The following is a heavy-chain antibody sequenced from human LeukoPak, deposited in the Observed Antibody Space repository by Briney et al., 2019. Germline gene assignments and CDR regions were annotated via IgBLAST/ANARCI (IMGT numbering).Heavy chain of an antibody. CDR2: ISSSGGST. D-gene: IGHD6-13*01. V-gene: IGHV3-23*01. CDR3: AKYCGYSSSWYKLGFDY. J-gene: IGHJ4*02. Sequence: GGSLRLSCAASGFTFSTYAMSWVRQAPGKGLEWVSAISSSGGSTYYADSVKGRFTISRDNAKNTLYLQMNSLRGEDTAVYYCAKYCGYSSSWYKLGFDYWGQGTLVTVSS. CDR1: GFTFSTYA.